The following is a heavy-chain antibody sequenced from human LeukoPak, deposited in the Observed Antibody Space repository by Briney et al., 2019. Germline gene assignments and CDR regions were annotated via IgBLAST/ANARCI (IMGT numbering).Heavy chain of an antibody. Sequence: TGGSLRLSCAASGFTVSSRYMSWVRQAPGKGLEWVSVLYSGGSTYYADPVKDRFTISRDNSKNTVSLQMSSLRAEDTAVYYCARGGGTYRELDYWGQGTLVTVSA. CDR3: ARGGGTYRELDY. D-gene: IGHD3-16*01. CDR1: GFTVSSRY. CDR2: LYSGGST. V-gene: IGHV3-66*01. J-gene: IGHJ4*02.